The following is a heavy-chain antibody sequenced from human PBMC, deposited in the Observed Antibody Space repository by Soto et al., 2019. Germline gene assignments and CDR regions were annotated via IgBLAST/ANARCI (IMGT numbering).Heavy chain of an antibody. J-gene: IGHJ4*02. CDR3: ARDRVCSSTSCYRVWDY. V-gene: IGHV1-18*01. CDR2: ISAYNGNT. CDR1: GYTFTSYG. Sequence: QVQLVQSGAEVKKPGASVKVSCNASGYTFTSYGISWVRQAPGQGLEWMGWISAYNGNTNYAQKLQGRVTMTTDTSTSTAYMELRSLRSDDTAVYYCARDRVCSSTSCYRVWDYWGQGTLVTVSS. D-gene: IGHD2-2*02.